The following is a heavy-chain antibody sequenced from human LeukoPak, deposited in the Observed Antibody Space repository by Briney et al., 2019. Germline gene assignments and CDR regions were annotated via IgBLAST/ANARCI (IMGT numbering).Heavy chain of an antibody. V-gene: IGHV4-4*07. CDR2: IYTSGTT. CDR3: ATKTAPPRRVDSSDI. CDR1: GDSISPYY. Sequence: PSETLSLTCSVSGDSISPYYWSWIRPPAGKGLEWIGRIYTSGTTYYNPSLKSRVTFSLDTSKNHFSLKLTSVTAADTAVYYCATKTAPPRRVDSSDIWGQGTMVTVSS. J-gene: IGHJ3*02. D-gene: IGHD5-18*01.